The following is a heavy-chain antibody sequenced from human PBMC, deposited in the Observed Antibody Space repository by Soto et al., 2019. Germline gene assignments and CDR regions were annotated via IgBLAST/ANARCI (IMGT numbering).Heavy chain of an antibody. Sequence: QVQLVESGGGVVQPGRSLRLSCAASGFTFSSYAMHWVRQAPGKGLEWVAVISYDGSNKYYADSVKGRFTISRDNSKNTLYLQMNSLRAGETAVYYWASDLVVTGTTGGFDYWGQGTLVTVSS. V-gene: IGHV3-30-3*01. CDR3: ASDLVVTGTTGGFDY. CDR2: ISYDGSNK. D-gene: IGHD1-7*01. CDR1: GFTFSSYA. J-gene: IGHJ4*02.